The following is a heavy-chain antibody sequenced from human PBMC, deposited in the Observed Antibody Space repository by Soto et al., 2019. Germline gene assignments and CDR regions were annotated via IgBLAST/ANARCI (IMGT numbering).Heavy chain of an antibody. CDR2: IIPIFGTA. V-gene: IGHV1-69*01. J-gene: IGHJ6*02. D-gene: IGHD6-19*01. CDR1: GGTFSSYA. Sequence: QVQLVQSGAEVKKPGSSVKVSCKASGGTFSSYAISWVRQAPGQGLEWMGGIIPIFGTANYAQKFQGRVTISADESTSTAYMELSSLRSEDTAVYYCARAGTNSGGWCSRYYYGTDGRGQGSTVTVSS. CDR3: ARAGTNSGGWCSRYYYGTDG.